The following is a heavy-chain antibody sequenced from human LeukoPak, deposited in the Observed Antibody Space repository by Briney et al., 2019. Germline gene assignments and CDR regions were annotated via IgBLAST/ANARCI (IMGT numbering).Heavy chain of an antibody. CDR1: GYTFTSYG. Sequence: SVKVSCKASGYTFTSYGISWVRQAPGQGLEWMGGIIPIFGTANYAQKFQGRVTITTDESTSTAYMELSSLRSEDTAVYYCARDRMEDAFDIWGQGTMVTVSS. CDR3: ARDRMEDAFDI. V-gene: IGHV1-69*05. D-gene: IGHD1-1*01. J-gene: IGHJ3*02. CDR2: IIPIFGTA.